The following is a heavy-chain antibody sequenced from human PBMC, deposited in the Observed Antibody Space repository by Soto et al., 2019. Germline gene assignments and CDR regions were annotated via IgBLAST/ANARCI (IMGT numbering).Heavy chain of an antibody. J-gene: IGHJ5*02. Sequence: EGSLRLSCAAAGFTFSSYWTHWVRQAPGKGLVWVSRINSDGSSTSYADSVKGRFTISRDDAKNTLYLQMNSLRAEDTAVYYCVLRNWFEPWGQGTLVTVSS. CDR3: VLRNWFEP. CDR1: GFTFSSYW. V-gene: IGHV3-74*01. D-gene: IGHD3-16*01. CDR2: INSDGSST.